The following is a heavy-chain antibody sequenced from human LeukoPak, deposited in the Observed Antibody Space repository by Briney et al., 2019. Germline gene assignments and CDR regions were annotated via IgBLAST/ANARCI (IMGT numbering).Heavy chain of an antibody. CDR2: IFCGGST. J-gene: IGHJ4*02. CDR3: ARDMGSGSSYGDFDY. D-gene: IGHD3-10*01. V-gene: IGHV3-66*01. CDR1: GFTVSSNY. Sequence: QSGGSLRLSCAASGFTVSSNYMSWVRPAPGEGLEWVSVIFCGGSTYYADSVKGRFTISRDNSKNTLYLQMNSLRDEDTAVYYCARDMGSGSSYGDFDYWGQGTLVTVSS.